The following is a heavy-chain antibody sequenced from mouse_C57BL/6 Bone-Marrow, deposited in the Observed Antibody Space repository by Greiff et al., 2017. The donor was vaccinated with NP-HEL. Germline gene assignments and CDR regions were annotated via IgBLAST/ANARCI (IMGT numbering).Heavy chain of an antibody. D-gene: IGHD2-4*01. CDR2: IDPENGDT. CDR1: GFNIKDDY. Sequence: EVQLVESGAELVRPGASVKLSCTASGFNIKDDYMHWVKQRPEQGLEWIGWIDPENGDTEYASKFQGKATITADTSSNTAYLQLSSLTSEDTAVYYCKYYDYWYFDVWGTGTTVTVSS. V-gene: IGHV14-4*01. J-gene: IGHJ1*03. CDR3: KYYDYWYFDV.